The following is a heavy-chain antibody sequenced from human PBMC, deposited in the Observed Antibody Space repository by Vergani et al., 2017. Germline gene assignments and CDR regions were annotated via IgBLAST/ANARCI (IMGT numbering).Heavy chain of an antibody. J-gene: IGHJ6*02. Sequence: QVQLQQWGAGLLKPSETLSLTCAVYGGSFSGYYWSWIRQPPGKGLEWIGEINHSGSTNYNPSLKRRVTISVDTSKNQFSLKLSSVTAADTAVYYCARGQSVRGVYSRSDGMDVWGQGTTVTVSS. CDR3: ARGQSVRGVYSRSDGMDV. V-gene: IGHV4-34*01. CDR1: GGSFSGYY. CDR2: INHSGST. D-gene: IGHD3-10*01.